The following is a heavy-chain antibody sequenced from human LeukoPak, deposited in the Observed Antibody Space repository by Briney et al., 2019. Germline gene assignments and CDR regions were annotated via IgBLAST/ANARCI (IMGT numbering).Heavy chain of an antibody. V-gene: IGHV5-51*01. CDR3: ARGYCSGGSCYAFDY. CDR1: GYRFTNYW. Sequence: GESLKISCKGSGYRFTNYWIGWVRQMPGKGLEWMGIIYPGDSDTRYSPSFQGQVIISADKSISTAYLQWSSLKASDTAMYYCARGYCSGGSCYAFDYWGHGTLVTVSS. D-gene: IGHD2-15*01. CDR2: IYPGDSDT. J-gene: IGHJ4*01.